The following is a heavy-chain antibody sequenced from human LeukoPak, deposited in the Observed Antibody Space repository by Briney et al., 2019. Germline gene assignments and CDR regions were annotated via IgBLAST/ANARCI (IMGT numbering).Heavy chain of an antibody. CDR1: GYTFTSYG. D-gene: IGHD3-22*01. V-gene: IGHV1-18*01. Sequence: ASVKVSCKASGYTFTSYGISWVRQAPGQGLEWMGWISAYNGNTNYAQRLQGRVTMTTDTSTSTAYMELRSLRSDDTAVYYWARDIRAQDSSGYYPWGQGTLVTVSS. CDR2: ISAYNGNT. J-gene: IGHJ5*02. CDR3: ARDIRAQDSSGYYP.